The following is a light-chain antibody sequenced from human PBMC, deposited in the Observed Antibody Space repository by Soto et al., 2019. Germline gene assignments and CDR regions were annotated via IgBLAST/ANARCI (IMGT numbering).Light chain of an antibody. J-gene: IGKJ1*01. V-gene: IGKV3-20*01. CDR3: QQYNDYSWT. CDR1: QSVSSSY. Sequence: EIVLTQSPGTLSLSPGERATLSCIASQSVSSSYLAWYQQKPGQAPRLLIYGASTRATGIPARFSGSGSGTEFTLTISSLQPDDVATYYCQQYNDYSWTFGQGTKVDIK. CDR2: GAS.